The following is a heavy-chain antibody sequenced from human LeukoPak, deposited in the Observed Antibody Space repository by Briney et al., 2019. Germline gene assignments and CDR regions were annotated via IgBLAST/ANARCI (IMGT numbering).Heavy chain of an antibody. CDR3: AGGDRNGWYFDF. Sequence: PGGSLRPSCAASGFIFDDHGMSWVRQVPGKGLEWVSGINWNGGSTGYADSVKGRFTISRDNAKNSLYLQMNSLRAEDTALYYCAGGDRNGWYFDFWGQGILVTVSS. V-gene: IGHV3-20*04. J-gene: IGHJ4*02. D-gene: IGHD6-19*01. CDR1: GFIFDDHG. CDR2: INWNGGST.